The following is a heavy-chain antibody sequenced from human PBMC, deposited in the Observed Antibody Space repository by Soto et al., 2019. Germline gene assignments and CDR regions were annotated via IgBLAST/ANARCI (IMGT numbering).Heavy chain of an antibody. CDR2: ISYDGSTP. J-gene: IGHJ4*02. CDR1: KFTFSNYA. Sequence: QVQLVESGGGVVQPGRSLTLSCAASKFTFSNYAMHWVRQAPGKGLEWVAVISYDGSTPFYADSVAGRFTISRDNFKNTLFLQTNSLRAEDPAVYYCARAAQNAFDNIGFSFSFDFWGQGSLVTVSS. CDR3: ARAAQNAFDNIGFSFSFDF. D-gene: IGHD3-22*01. V-gene: IGHV3-30-3*01.